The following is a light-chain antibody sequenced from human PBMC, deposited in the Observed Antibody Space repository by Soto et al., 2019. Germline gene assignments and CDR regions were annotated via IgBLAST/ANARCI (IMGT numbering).Light chain of an antibody. J-gene: IGLJ1*01. Sequence: QSVLTQPPSVSGAPGQRVTISCTGSSSNIGAGYDVHWYQQLPGTAPKLLIYANRNRPAGVPDRFSASKSDTSASLAITGLQAEDEADYYCQSYDSSPSGYVFGTGTKVIVL. CDR2: ANR. CDR1: SSNIGAGYD. CDR3: QSYDSSPSGYV. V-gene: IGLV1-40*01.